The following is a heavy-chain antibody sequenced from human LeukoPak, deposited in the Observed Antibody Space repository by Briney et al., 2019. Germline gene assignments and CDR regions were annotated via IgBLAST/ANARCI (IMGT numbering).Heavy chain of an antibody. V-gene: IGHV3-53*04. CDR1: GFTVSNNY. J-gene: IGHJ4*02. Sequence: PGGSLRLSCAASGFTVSNNYMSWVRQAPGKGLEWVSVFYSGGSTYYADSVKGRFIISRHNSKNTVYLQMNSLRPEDTAVYYCAKDRSIAARVRYFDYWGQGTLVTVSS. CDR2: FYSGGST. CDR3: AKDRSIAARVRYFDY. D-gene: IGHD6-6*01.